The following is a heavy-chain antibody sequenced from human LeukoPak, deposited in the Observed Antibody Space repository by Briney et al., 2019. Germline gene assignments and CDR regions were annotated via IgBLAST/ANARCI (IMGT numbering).Heavy chain of an antibody. J-gene: IGHJ4*02. CDR2: IIPIFGTA. CDR3: ARGGYSGSYYAQFDY. D-gene: IGHD1-26*01. V-gene: IGHV1-69*13. CDR1: GGTFSSYA. Sequence: SVKVSCKASGGTFSSYAISWVRQAPGQGLEWMGGIIPIFGTANYAQKFQGRVTITADESTSTAYMELSSLRSEDTAVYYCARGGYSGSYYAQFDYWGQGTLATVSS.